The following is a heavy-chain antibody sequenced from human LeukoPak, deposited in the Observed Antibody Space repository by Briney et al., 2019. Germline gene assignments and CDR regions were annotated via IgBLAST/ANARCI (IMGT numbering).Heavy chain of an antibody. V-gene: IGHV4-34*01. J-gene: IGHJ6*03. D-gene: IGHD2-2*02. CDR2: INHSGST. CDR1: GGSFSGYY. CDR3: ARPGFDCSSTSCYRKYYYYYMDV. Sequence: SETLSLTCAVYGGSFSGYYWSWIRQPPGKGLEWIGEINHSGSTNYNPSLKSRVTISVDTSKNQFSLTLSSVTAADTAVYYCARPGFDCSSTSCYRKYYYYYMDVWGKGATVTVSS.